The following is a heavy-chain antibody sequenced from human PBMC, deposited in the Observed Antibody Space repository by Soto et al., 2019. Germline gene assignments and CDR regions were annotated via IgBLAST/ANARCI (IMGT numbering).Heavy chain of an antibody. CDR1: GFTFSSYA. CDR3: AKGPRTTKMFYFDF. J-gene: IGHJ4*02. D-gene: IGHD3-10*02. Sequence: GGSLRLSCAASGFTFSSYAMSWVRQAPGKGLEWVSAISGSGGSTYYADSVKGRSTISRNNSKNTLYLQMNSLRAEDTAVYYCAKGPRTTKMFYFDFWGQGTLVTVSS. CDR2: ISGSGGST. V-gene: IGHV3-23*01.